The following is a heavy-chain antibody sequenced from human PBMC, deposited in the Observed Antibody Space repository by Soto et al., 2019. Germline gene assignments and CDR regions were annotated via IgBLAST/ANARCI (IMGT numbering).Heavy chain of an antibody. D-gene: IGHD4-17*01. Sequence: GGSLRLSCAASGFTFSSYAMSWVRQAPGKGLEWVSAISGSGGTTYYADSVKGQFTISRDNSKNTLYLQMNTLRAEDTAVYYCAKDQLTTDYYYYSGMDVWGQGTTVTVSS. CDR3: AKDQLTTDYYYYSGMDV. J-gene: IGHJ6*02. CDR2: ISGSGGTT. CDR1: GFTFSSYA. V-gene: IGHV3-23*01.